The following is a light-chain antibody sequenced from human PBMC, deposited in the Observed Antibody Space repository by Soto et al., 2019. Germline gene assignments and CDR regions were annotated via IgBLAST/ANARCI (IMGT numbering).Light chain of an antibody. V-gene: IGLV2-14*01. J-gene: IGLJ1*01. CDR1: SSDVVGYGY. Sequence: SALTQPASVSVAPGQSITVSCTGTSSDVVGYGYVSWYQQHPGKAPKLMIYEVINRPSGVSNRFSGSKSGNTASLTISGLQAEDEADYYCSSYTTSSTYVFGTGTKV. CDR2: EVI. CDR3: SSYTTSSTYV.